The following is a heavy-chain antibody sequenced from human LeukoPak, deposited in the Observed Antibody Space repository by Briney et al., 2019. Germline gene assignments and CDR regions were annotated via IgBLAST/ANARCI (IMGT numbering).Heavy chain of an antibody. CDR3: ARVYSSTHNWFDT. J-gene: IGHJ5*02. V-gene: IGHV4-39*07. CDR1: GGSISSITYY. Sequence: SETLSLTCTVSGGSISSITYYWGWIRQPPGEGLEWIGSIYYSGTTYFNPSLKSRVTISVERSKNHFSLKLSSVTVADTALYYCARVYSSTHNWFDTWGQGIQVTVSS. CDR2: IYYSGTT. D-gene: IGHD6-19*01.